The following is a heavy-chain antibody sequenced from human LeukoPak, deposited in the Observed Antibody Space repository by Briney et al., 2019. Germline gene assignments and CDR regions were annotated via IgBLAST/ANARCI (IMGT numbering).Heavy chain of an antibody. CDR3: ARVGDSSGWYPHYFDY. D-gene: IGHD6-19*01. V-gene: IGHV3-48*03. CDR1: GFTFSSYE. Sequence: PGGSLRLSCAASGFTFSSYEMNWVRQAPGKGLEWVSYISSSGSTIYYADSVKGRFTISRDNAKNSLYLQMNSLRAEDTAVYYCARVGDSSGWYPHYFDYWAREPWSPSPQ. CDR2: ISSSGSTI. J-gene: IGHJ4*02.